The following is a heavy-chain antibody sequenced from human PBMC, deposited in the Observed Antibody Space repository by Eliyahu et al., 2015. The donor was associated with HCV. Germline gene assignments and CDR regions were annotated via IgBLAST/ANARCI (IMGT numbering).Heavy chain of an antibody. Sequence: QVQLVESGGGVVQPGRSLRLSWXASGFTFSRYGMPWVRQAPGKGLEWVAVIWYDGSNKYYADSVKGRFTISRDNSKNTLYLQMNSLRAEDTAVYYCARDFGATNPSSMDVWGQGTTVTVSS. CDR1: GFTFSRYG. J-gene: IGHJ6*02. V-gene: IGHV3-33*01. D-gene: IGHD5-24*01. CDR2: IWYDGSNK. CDR3: ARDFGATNPSSMDV.